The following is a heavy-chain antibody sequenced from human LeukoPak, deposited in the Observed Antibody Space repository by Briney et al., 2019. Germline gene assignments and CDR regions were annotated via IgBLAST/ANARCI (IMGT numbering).Heavy chain of an antibody. CDR2: SSSGET. CDR1: GLTVSNNY. V-gene: IGHV3-66*01. J-gene: IGHJ4*02. CDR3: ASGHYYDY. D-gene: IGHD3-22*01. Sequence: GGSLRLSCAASGLTVSNNYMGWVGQAPGRLVWLSASSSGETQYADSVQGRFTISRDNAKNSLYLQMNSLREEDTAVYYCASGHYYDYWGQGTLVTVSS.